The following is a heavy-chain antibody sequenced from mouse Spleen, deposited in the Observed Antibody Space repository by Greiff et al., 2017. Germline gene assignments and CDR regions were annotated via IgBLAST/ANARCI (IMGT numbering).Heavy chain of an antibody. V-gene: IGHV5-9-3*01. CDR3: ARHPSTGYFDV. CDR1: GFTFSSYA. Sequence: EVNVVESGGGLVKPGGSLKLSCAASGFTFSSYAMSWVRQTPEKRLEWVATISSGGSYTYYPDSVKGRFTISRDNAKNTLYLQMSSLRSEDTAMYYCARHPSTGYFDVWGAGTTVTVSS. CDR2: ISSGGSYT. D-gene: IGHD2-10*02. J-gene: IGHJ1*01.